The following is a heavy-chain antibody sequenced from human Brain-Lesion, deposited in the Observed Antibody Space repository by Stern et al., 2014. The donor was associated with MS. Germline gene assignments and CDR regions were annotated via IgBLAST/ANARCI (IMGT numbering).Heavy chain of an antibody. CDR2: IFSTGST. CDR1: GGSIGRSSYY. J-gene: IGHJ4*02. V-gene: IGHV4-39*02. CDR3: ARGAGVFDS. Sequence: QVQLVESGPGLVKPSETLSLTCTVSGGSIGRSSYYWGWIPQPPGKGLEWIGNIFSTGSTFYHPSLKTRVPLSVDTFTNHLSRRITSVTAADTAVYYCARGAGVFDSWGQGTLVTVSP. D-gene: IGHD6-19*01.